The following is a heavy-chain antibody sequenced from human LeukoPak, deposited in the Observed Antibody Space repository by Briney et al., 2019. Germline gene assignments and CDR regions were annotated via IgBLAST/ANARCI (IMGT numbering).Heavy chain of an antibody. D-gene: IGHD1-14*01. Sequence: GASVKVSCKASGYTFTCYYMHWVRQAPGQGLEWMGWINPNSGGTNYAQKFQGRVTMTRDTSISTAYMELSRLRSDDTAVYYCARVPELHYYYGMDVWGQGTTVTVSS. CDR2: INPNSGGT. V-gene: IGHV1-2*02. J-gene: IGHJ6*02. CDR3: ARVPELHYYYGMDV. CDR1: GYTFTCYY.